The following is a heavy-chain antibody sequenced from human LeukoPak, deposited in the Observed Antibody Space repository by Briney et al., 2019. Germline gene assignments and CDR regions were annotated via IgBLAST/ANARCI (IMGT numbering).Heavy chain of an antibody. D-gene: IGHD1-26*01. V-gene: IGHV4-39*01. Sequence: SGTLSLTCTVSGDSISSSRFYWAWIRQPPGKGLEWIGSILYTGRTFYNPSLKSRVTISVDTSKNQFSLRLGSVTASDTAVYYCARRDVGATIDYWGQGTLVTVSS. J-gene: IGHJ4*02. CDR3: ARRDVGATIDY. CDR1: GDSISSSRFY. CDR2: ILYTGRT.